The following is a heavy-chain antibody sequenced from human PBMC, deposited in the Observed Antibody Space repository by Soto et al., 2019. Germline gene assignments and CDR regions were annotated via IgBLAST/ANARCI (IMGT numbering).Heavy chain of an antibody. Sequence: QVQLQEPGPRLVSPSETLSLTCTVSGASVTSGDFYWSWIRQPPGKGLEWIGYVYYNESAYYNPSLKSRTSISVDTSKNHFTLELSSVTAADTPVYYCAALLAGGWGQGSLVTVSS. J-gene: IGHJ4*02. CDR3: AALLAGG. V-gene: IGHV4-30-4*01. CDR2: VYYNESA. CDR1: GASVTSGDFY. D-gene: IGHD3-10*01.